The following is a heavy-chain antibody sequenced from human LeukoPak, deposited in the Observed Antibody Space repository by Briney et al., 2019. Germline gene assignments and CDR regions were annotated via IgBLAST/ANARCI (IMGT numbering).Heavy chain of an antibody. CDR2: ISGSGGRT. CDR3: AKAPFSTYYYDSSGYVA. J-gene: IGHJ5*02. D-gene: IGHD3-22*01. Sequence: GGSLRLSCAASGFTFSSYAMTWVRQAPGKGLEWVSGISGSGGRTYYADSVKGRFTISRATSKNTLYLQMNSLRAEDTAVYYCAKAPFSTYYYDSSGYVAWGQGTRVTVSS. V-gene: IGHV3-23*01. CDR1: GFTFSSYA.